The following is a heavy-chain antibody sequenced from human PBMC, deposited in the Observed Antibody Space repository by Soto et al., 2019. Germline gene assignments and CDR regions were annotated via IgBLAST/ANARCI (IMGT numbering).Heavy chain of an antibody. Sequence: GSLRLSCAASGFTFSSYAMSWVRQAPGKGLEWVANIKQNGSETYYVDSVKGRFTISRDNAKNSLYLQMNSLRAEDTAVYYCARDTLVVAATLYYFDYWGQGTLVTVSS. D-gene: IGHD2-15*01. J-gene: IGHJ4*02. V-gene: IGHV3-7*01. CDR3: ARDTLVVAATLYYFDY. CDR2: IKQNGSET. CDR1: GFTFSSYA.